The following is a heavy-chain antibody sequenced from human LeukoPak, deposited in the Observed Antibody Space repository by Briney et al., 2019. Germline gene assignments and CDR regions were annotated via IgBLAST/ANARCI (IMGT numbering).Heavy chain of an antibody. CDR3: ARDREGAWLTFDY. Sequence: GGSLRLSCAASGFTFSSYSMNWVRQAPGKGLEWVSSISSSSSYIYYADSVKGRFTISRDNAKNSLYLQMNSLRAEDTAVYYCARDREGAWLTFDYWGQGTLVTVSS. CDR1: GFTFSSYS. J-gene: IGHJ4*02. V-gene: IGHV3-21*01. D-gene: IGHD5-12*01. CDR2: ISSSSSYI.